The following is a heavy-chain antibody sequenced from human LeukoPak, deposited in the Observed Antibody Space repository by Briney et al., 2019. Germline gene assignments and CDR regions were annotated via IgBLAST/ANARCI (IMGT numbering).Heavy chain of an antibody. V-gene: IGHV3-30*04. CDR1: GFTFSSYA. D-gene: IGHD6-13*01. J-gene: IGHJ4*02. CDR3: ARAAGTEKLDY. CDR2: ISYDGSNK. Sequence: GGSLRLSCAASGFTFSSYAMHWVRQAPGKGLEWVAVISYDGSNKYYADSVKGRFTISRDNSKNTLYLQMNSLRAEDTAVYYCARAAGTEKLDYWGQGTLVTVSS.